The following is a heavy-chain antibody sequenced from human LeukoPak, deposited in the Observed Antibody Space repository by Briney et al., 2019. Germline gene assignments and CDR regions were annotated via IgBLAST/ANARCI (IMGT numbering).Heavy chain of an antibody. Sequence: ASVKVSCKASGYTFTSYGISWVRQAPGQGLEWMGWISAYNGNTNYAQKLQGRVTMTTDTSTSTAYMELRSLRSDDTAVYYCARVRLSGEIAYYYYYGMDVWGQGTTVTVSS. J-gene: IGHJ6*02. D-gene: IGHD3-10*02. CDR3: ARVRLSGEIAYYYYYGMDV. CDR1: GYTFTSYG. CDR2: ISAYNGNT. V-gene: IGHV1-18*01.